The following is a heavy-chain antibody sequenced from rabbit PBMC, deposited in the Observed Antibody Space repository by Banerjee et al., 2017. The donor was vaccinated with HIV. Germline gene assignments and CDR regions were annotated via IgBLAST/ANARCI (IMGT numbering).Heavy chain of an antibody. CDR3: ARAHSSVYGAFNL. J-gene: IGHJ4*01. V-gene: IGHV1S43*01. CDR2: INTGSGST. D-gene: IGHD1-1*01. CDR1: GFDLSSYYY. Sequence: QQQLEESGGGLVKPGGTLTLTCKASGFDLSSYYYMCWVRQAPGKGLEWIGCINTGSGSTWNVSWVNVRFTISRSTSLNTVDLKMTSLTAADTATYFCARAHSSVYGAFNLWGPGTLVTV.